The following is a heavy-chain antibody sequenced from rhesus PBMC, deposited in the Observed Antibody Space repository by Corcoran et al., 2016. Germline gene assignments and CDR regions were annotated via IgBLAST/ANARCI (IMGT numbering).Heavy chain of an antibody. CDR1: GGSISGYYY. V-gene: IGHV4-73*01. Sequence: QVKLQQWGEGLVKPSATLSLTCAVYGGSISGYYYWSCLSTAPGTGLEGIGNIDGNSASTNYNPSLKNRVTISKDTSKNQCSLKLSSVTAADTAVYYCARGGGYCSGGVCYAFDYWGQGVLVTVSS. J-gene: IGHJ4*01. CDR3: ARGGGYCSGGVCYAFDY. CDR2: IDGNSAST. D-gene: IGHD2-8*01.